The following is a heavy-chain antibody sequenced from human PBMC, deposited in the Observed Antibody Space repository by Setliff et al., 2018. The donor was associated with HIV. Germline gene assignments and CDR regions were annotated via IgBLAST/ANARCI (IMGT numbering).Heavy chain of an antibody. V-gene: IGHV1-18*01. D-gene: IGHD6-13*01. CDR2: ISTYSDET. CDR3: TSDITAAGKGGN. CDR1: GYTFTTYG. Sequence: EASVKVSCKPSGYTFTTYGLSWVRQAPGQGLEWMGWISTYSDETSSSQNLQGRLTMTTETSTSTAYLELRNLRSDDTAVYFCTSDITAAGKGGNWGQGTLVTVSS. J-gene: IGHJ4*02.